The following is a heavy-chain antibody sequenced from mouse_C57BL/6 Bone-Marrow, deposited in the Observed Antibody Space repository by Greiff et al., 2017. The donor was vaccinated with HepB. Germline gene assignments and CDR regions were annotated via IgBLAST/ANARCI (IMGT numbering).Heavy chain of an antibody. CDR2: ISDGGSYT. J-gene: IGHJ2*01. Sequence: DVMLVESGGGLVKPGGSLKLSCAASGFTFSSYAMSWVRQTPEKRLEWVATISDGGSYTYYPDNVKGRFSISRDNAKNNLYLQMSHLKSEDTAMYYCARDYYGSSWGYWGQGTTLTVSS. CDR3: ARDYYGSSWGY. D-gene: IGHD1-1*01. V-gene: IGHV5-4*01. CDR1: GFTFSSYA.